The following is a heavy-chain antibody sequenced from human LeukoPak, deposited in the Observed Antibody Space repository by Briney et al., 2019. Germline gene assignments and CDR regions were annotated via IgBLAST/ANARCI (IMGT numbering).Heavy chain of an antibody. J-gene: IGHJ6*04. CDR3: ARDGDRYCSGGSCYYYYYGMDV. V-gene: IGHV1-18*04. Sequence: ASVKVSCTASGYTFTSYGISWVRQAPGQGLEWMGWISAYNGNTNYAQKLQSRVTMTTDTSTSTAYMELRSLRSDDTAVYYCARDGDRYCSGGSCYYYYYGMDVWGKGTTVTVSS. CDR1: GYTFTSYG. D-gene: IGHD2-15*01. CDR2: ISAYNGNT.